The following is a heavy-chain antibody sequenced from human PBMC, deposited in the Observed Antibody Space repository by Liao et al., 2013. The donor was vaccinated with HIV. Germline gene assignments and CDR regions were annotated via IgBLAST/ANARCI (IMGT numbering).Heavy chain of an antibody. J-gene: IGHJ3*02. CDR1: GGSISSGGYS. V-gene: IGHV4-30-2*01. CDR3: ARGGVVIKNDAFDI. D-gene: IGHD3-22*01. CDR2: IYHTGNT. Sequence: QLQLQESGSGLVKPSQTLSLTCAVSGGSISSGGYSWSWIRQPPEKGLEWIGYIYHTGNTYYNPSLKSRVTISVDRSKNQFSLKLSSVTAADTAVYYCARGGVVIKNDAFDIWGQGTMVTVSS.